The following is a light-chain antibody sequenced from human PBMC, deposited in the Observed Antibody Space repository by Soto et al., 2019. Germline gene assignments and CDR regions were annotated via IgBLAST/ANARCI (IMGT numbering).Light chain of an antibody. V-gene: IGKV2-28*01. J-gene: IGKJ2*01. CDR1: QRLLHSNGNTF. CDR2: LGS. Sequence: EIVMTQSPPSLTVTPGVPASISCRSSQRLLHSNGNTFLDWYLQKPGQSPQLLIYLGSNRASGVPDRVSGSEAGTEFTLKISRVEAEDVVVYYCMQSLQTPYTWGQGTKLEIK. CDR3: MQSLQTPYT.